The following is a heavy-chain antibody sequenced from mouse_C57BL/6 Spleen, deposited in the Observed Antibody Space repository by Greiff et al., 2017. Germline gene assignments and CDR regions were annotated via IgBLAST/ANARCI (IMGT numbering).Heavy chain of an antibody. CDR1: GYTFTSYW. J-gene: IGHJ2*01. V-gene: IGHV1-50*01. D-gene: IGHD2-4*01. Sequence: QVQLQQPGAELVKPGASVKLSCKASGYTFTSYWMQWVKQRPGQGLEWIGEIDPSDSYTNYNQKFKGKATLTVDTSSSTAHMQLSSLTSEDSAVYYCASTGDYDAEAYYFDYWGQGTTLTVSS. CDR2: IDPSDSYT. CDR3: ASTGDYDAEAYYFDY.